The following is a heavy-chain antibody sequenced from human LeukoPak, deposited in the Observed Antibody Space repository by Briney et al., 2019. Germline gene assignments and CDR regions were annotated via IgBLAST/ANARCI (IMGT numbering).Heavy chain of an antibody. CDR3: SRGGVNYWNPRY. J-gene: IGHJ4*01. CDR2: LYTGDTT. V-gene: IGHV3-23*03. D-gene: IGHD1-1*01. Sequence: PGGSLRLSCAASGFTFSSYAMSWVRQAPGKGLEWVSLLYTGDTTYYAESVEGRFTISRDDSKNTIYLQMNTLRAEDTAVYYCSRGGVNYWNPRYWGQGTLVTVSS. CDR1: GFTFSSYA.